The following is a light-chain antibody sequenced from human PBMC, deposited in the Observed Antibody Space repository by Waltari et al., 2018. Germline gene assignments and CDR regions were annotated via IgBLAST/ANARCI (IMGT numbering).Light chain of an antibody. CDR1: QSLTVNY. Sequence: PDILSLSPGDTATLSCRASQSLTVNYLAWYQQKPGQAPRLLIYAASSRATGVPDRFSGSGSGAHFTLAISRLEPEDFAVYYCQQFESAPRTFGQGTKVEIK. J-gene: IGKJ1*01. CDR3: QQFESAPRT. V-gene: IGKV3-20*01. CDR2: AAS.